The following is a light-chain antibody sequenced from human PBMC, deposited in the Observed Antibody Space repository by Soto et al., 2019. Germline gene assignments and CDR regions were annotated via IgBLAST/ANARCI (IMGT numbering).Light chain of an antibody. CDR1: QSISGL. V-gene: IGKV1-5*01. CDR2: DAS. J-gene: IGKJ1*01. Sequence: DIQMTQSPSTLSASVGDRVTITCRASQSISGLLAWYQQKPGRAPKLLIYDASSLESGVPSRFSGSGSGTEFTLTISSLQPDDFATYYCQQYDNHSPTRAFGPGTKVEIK. CDR3: QQYDNHSPTRA.